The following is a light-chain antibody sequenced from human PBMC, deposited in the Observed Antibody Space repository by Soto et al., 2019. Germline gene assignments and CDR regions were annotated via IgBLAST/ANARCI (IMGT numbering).Light chain of an antibody. Sequence: DIQMTQSPTSLSASVGDRVTITCRASQGIRNFVAWYQQKPGKPPKLLIYAASTLQSGVTSRFSGSGSGTDFTLTINSLQPEDVATYSCQNYSSVPVFGPGTKVEI. J-gene: IGKJ3*01. CDR1: QGIRNF. CDR2: AAS. CDR3: QNYSSVPV. V-gene: IGKV1-27*01.